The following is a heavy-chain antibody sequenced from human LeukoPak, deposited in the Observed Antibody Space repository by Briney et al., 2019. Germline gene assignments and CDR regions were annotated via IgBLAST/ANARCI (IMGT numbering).Heavy chain of an antibody. J-gene: IGHJ6*03. CDR2: IYYSGTT. CDR3: ARVFDSGSQAYFYYMDV. D-gene: IGHD3-10*01. CDR1: GGSISSSSYY. V-gene: IGHV4-39*07. Sequence: SETLSLTCTVSGGSISSSSYYWGWIRQPPGKGLEWIGTIYYSGTTYYNPSFTSRVTISVDTSKNQFSLKLSSVTAADTAVYYCARVFDSGSQAYFYYMDVWGKGTTVTISS.